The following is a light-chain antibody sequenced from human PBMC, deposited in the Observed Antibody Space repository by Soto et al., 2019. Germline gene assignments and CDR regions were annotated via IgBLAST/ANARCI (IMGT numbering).Light chain of an antibody. Sequence: ENVVTQSPGTLSLSPGERATLSCRASQSISNNYLAWYQQKPRQAPRVLIYGASSRATGIRDRFSGSWSGTDFTLTISILEPDVAAVYYCQKHGRSHLTFGEGTKLEI. CDR3: QKHGRSHLT. CDR2: GAS. CDR1: QSISNNY. V-gene: IGKV3-20*01. J-gene: IGKJ2*01.